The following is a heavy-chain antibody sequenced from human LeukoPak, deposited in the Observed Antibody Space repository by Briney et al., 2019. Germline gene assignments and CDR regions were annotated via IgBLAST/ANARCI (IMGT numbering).Heavy chain of an antibody. V-gene: IGHV1-3*01. J-gene: IGHJ5*02. Sequence: EASVKVSCKASGYTFTSYAMHWVRQAPGQRLEWMGWINAGNGNTKYSQKFQGRVTITRDTSASTAYMEPSSLRSEDTAVYYCARSYYAPNWFDPWGQGTLVTVSS. CDR1: GYTFTSYA. CDR3: ARSYYAPNWFDP. D-gene: IGHD2/OR15-2a*01. CDR2: INAGNGNT.